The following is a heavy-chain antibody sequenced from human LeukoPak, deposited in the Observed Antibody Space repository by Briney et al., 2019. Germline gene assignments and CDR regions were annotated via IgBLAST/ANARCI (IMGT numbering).Heavy chain of an antibody. D-gene: IGHD3-9*01. CDR1: GFTFSNYA. J-gene: IGHJ4*02. Sequence: GGSLRLSCAASGFTFSNYAISWVRQAPGKGLDWVSAITGSGGNTYYADSVKGRFTISRDNPKNTLYLQMNSLRAEDTAVYYCAKWGDYDVLTGYYVSDYWGQGALVTVSS. CDR2: ITGSGGNT. V-gene: IGHV3-23*01. CDR3: AKWGDYDVLTGYYVSDY.